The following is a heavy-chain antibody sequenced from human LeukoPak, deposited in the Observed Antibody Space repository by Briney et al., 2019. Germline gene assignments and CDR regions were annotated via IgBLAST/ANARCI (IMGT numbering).Heavy chain of an antibody. CDR1: GFTFTDYW. CDR2: IRQDGGEK. V-gene: IGHV3-7*01. D-gene: IGHD6-13*01. CDR3: ARDGTAAGLYFDL. Sequence: GGSLRLSCAVSGFTFTDYWMNWVRQAPGKGLEWVASIRQDGGEKYYVDSVKGRFTISRDNTKNSLYLQMSALRAEDTAVYYCARDGTAAGLYFDLWGQGTLITVSS. J-gene: IGHJ4*01.